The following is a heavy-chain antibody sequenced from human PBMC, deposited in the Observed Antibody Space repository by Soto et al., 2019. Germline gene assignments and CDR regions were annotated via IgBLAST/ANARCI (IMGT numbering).Heavy chain of an antibody. J-gene: IGHJ6*02. D-gene: IGHD3-3*01. Sequence: SETLSLTCTVSGGSISSYYWSWIRQPPGKGLEWIGYIYYSGSTNYNPSLKSRVTISVDTSKNQFSLKLSSVTAADTAVYYCARGPYDSPSIYYYYYGMDVWGQGPTVTVAS. CDR1: GGSISSYY. V-gene: IGHV4-59*01. CDR2: IYYSGST. CDR3: ARGPYDSPSIYYYYYGMDV.